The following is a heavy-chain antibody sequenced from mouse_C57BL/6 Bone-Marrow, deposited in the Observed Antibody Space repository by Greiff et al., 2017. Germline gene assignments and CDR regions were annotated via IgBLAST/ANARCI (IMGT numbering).Heavy chain of an antibody. Sequence: EVKLQESGAELVRPGASVKLSCTASGFNFKDYYMHWVKQRPEQGLEWIGGIDPGNGDTEYASKFQGKATITADTSSNTAYLQLSSLTSGDTAVYYCTTVVHYWGQGTTLTVSS. CDR3: TTVVHY. J-gene: IGHJ2*01. D-gene: IGHD1-1*01. CDR1: GFNFKDYY. V-gene: IGHV14-4*01. CDR2: IDPGNGDT.